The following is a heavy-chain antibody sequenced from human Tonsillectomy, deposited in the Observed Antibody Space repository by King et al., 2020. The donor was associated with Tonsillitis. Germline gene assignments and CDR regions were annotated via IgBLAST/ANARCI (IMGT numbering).Heavy chain of an antibody. CDR2: ISWNSGSI. D-gene: IGHD2-15*01. CDR1: GFTFDDYA. CDR3: AKALVLVVVAAYLDY. Sequence: VQLVESGGGLVQPGRSLRLSCAASGFTFDDYAMHWVRQAPGKGLEWVSGISWNSGSIGYADSVKGRFTISRDNAKNSLYLQMNSLRAEDTALYYCAKALVLVVVAAYLDYWGKGTLVTVSS. V-gene: IGHV3-9*01. J-gene: IGHJ4*02.